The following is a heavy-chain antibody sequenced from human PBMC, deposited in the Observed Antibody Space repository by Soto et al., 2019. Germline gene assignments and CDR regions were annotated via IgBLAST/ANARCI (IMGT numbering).Heavy chain of an antibody. CDR1: GFTFSTYA. Sequence: EVQLLESGGGLVQPGGSLRLSCAASGFTFSTYAMSWVRQAPGEGLEWVSGISVSGRSTYYADSVKGRFTISRDNSKNSLYLQMNGLRAEDTAVYYCAKDESSGWYQSFDYWGQGTLVTVSS. D-gene: IGHD6-19*01. J-gene: IGHJ4*02. V-gene: IGHV3-23*01. CDR2: ISVSGRST. CDR3: AKDESSGWYQSFDY.